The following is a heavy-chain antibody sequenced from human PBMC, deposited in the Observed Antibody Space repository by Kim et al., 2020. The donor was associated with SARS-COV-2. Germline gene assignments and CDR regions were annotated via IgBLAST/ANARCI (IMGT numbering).Heavy chain of an antibody. D-gene: IGHD2-2*01. V-gene: IGHV4-34*01. CDR3: ARVVSQYQLPQRKNNWFDP. Sequence: SETLSLTCAVYGGSFSGYYWSWIRQPPGKGLEWIGEINHSGSTNYNPSLKSRVTISVDTSKNQFSLKLSSVTAADTAVYYCARVVSQYQLPQRKNNWFDPWGQGTLVTVSS. CDR2: INHSGST. J-gene: IGHJ5*02. CDR1: GGSFSGYY.